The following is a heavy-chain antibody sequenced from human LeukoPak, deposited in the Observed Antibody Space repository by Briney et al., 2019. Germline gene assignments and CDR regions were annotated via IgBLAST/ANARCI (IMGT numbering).Heavy chain of an antibody. CDR2: IYWNDDK. CDR1: GFSLRISGVS. J-gene: IGHJ4*02. CDR3: ARSDSTWYPFDF. D-gene: IGHD6-13*01. Sequence: ESGPTLVNPTQTLTLTCTFSGFSLRISGVSVGWIRQPPGKALEWLALIYWNDDKRYSPSLKSRLTITKDTSKNRVVLTMTNMDPVDTATYYCARSDSTWYPFDFWGQGTLVTVSS. V-gene: IGHV2-5*01.